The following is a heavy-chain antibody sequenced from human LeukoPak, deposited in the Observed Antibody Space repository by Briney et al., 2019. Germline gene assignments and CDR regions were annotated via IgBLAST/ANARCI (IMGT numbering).Heavy chain of an antibody. J-gene: IGHJ5*02. CDR3: AREGGSIAAAGWFDP. D-gene: IGHD6-13*01. CDR1: GFTFSNYW. CDR2: IKGDGSYT. Sequence: PGGSLRLSCVVSGFTFSNYWMHWVRQAPGKGLVWVSRIKGDGSYTSYADSVRGRFTISRDNAKNTLYLQMNSLRAEDTAVYYCAREGGSIAAAGWFDPWGQGTLVTVSS. V-gene: IGHV3-74*01.